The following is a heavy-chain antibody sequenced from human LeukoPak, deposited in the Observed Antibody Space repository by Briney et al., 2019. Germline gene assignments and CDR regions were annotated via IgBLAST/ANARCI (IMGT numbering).Heavy chain of an antibody. CDR2: INSGNGDT. Sequence: ASVKVSCKASGYIFTNYAMHWVRQAPGQRPEWMGWINSGNGDTKYSQTFQDRVTITRDTSASTAYMEPSSLRSEDTAVYYCARGDCSNCYNTDVWGKGTTVTVSS. CDR3: ARGDCSNCYNTDV. D-gene: IGHD2-2*01. J-gene: IGHJ6*04. CDR1: GYIFTNYA. V-gene: IGHV1-3*01.